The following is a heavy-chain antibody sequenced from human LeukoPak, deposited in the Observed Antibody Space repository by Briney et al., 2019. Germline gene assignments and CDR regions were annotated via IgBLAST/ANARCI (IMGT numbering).Heavy chain of an antibody. CDR1: GGSISSSSYY. V-gene: IGHV4-39*07. J-gene: IGHJ3*02. Sequence: SETLSLTCTVSGGSISSSSYYWGWIRQPPGKGLEWIGSIYYSGSTYYNPSLKSRVTISVDRSKNQFSLKLSSVTAADTAVYYCARVTRYYYGSGSYYAHAFDIWGQGTMVTVSS. D-gene: IGHD3-10*01. CDR2: IYYSGST. CDR3: ARVTRYYYGSGSYYAHAFDI.